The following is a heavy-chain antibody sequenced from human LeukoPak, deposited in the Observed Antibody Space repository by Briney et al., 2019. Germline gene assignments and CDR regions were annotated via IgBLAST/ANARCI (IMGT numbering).Heavy chain of an antibody. Sequence: SVKVSCKASGGTFSSHAISWVRQAPGQGREWMGGIIPIFGTANYAQKFQGRVTITADESTSTAYMELSSLRSEDTAVYYCARARIAVAGFDYWGQGTLVTVSS. CDR2: IIPIFGTA. D-gene: IGHD6-19*01. V-gene: IGHV1-69*13. J-gene: IGHJ4*02. CDR3: ARARIAVAGFDY. CDR1: GGTFSSHA.